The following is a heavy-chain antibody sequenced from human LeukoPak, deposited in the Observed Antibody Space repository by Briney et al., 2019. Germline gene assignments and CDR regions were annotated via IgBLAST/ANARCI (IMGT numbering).Heavy chain of an antibody. V-gene: IGHV3-30*18. D-gene: IGHD2-2*01. CDR2: ISYDGGNK. CDR1: GFTFSSYG. Sequence: GGSLRLSCAASGFTFSSYGMHWVRQAPGKGLEWVAVISYDGGNKYYADSVKGRFTISRDNSKNTLYLQMNSLRAEDTAVYYCAKGRTVVVPASSEFDYWGQGTLVTVSS. J-gene: IGHJ4*02. CDR3: AKGRTVVVPASSEFDY.